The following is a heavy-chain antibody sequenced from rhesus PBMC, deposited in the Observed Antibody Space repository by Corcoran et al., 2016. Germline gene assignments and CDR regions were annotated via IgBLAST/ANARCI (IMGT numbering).Heavy chain of an antibody. J-gene: IGHJ4*01. V-gene: IGHV2-174*01. CDR2: IYWDDDK. CDR1: GFSLTTSGMG. D-gene: IGHD4-35*01. CDR3: ARRTTVTLFDY. Sequence: QVTLKESGPALVKPTQTLTLTCTFSGFSLTTSGMGVGWIRQPPGKALEWLALIYWDDDKRYSTSLKRRLTISKDTAKHQVVLTMTNMDPVDTATYYCARRTTVTLFDYWGQGVLVTVSS.